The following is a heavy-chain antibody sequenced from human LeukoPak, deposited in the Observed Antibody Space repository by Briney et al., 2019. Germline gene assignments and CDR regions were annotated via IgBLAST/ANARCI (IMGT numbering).Heavy chain of an antibody. CDR1: GGSITSSSHY. CDR2: IYYSGST. J-gene: IGHJ6*02. V-gene: IGHV4-39*01. CDR3: ARLIEAYEVACYHYYGMDV. D-gene: IGHD2-15*01. Sequence: SETLSLTCTVSGGSITSSSHYWGWIRQPPGKGLEWIGSIYYSGSTHYSPSLESRVTISVDTSKNQFSLKLSSVTAADTAVYYCARLIEAYEVACYHYYGMDVWGQGTTVTVSS.